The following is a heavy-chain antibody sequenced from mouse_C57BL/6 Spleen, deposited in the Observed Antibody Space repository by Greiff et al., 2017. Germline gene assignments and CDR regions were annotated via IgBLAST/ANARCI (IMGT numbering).Heavy chain of an antibody. Sequence: EVKLMESGGDLVKPGGSLKLSCAASGFTFSSYGMSWVRQTPDKRLEWVATISSGGSYTYYPDSVKGRFTISRDNAKNTLYLQMSSLKSEDTAMYYCARHEATYYFDYWGQGATLTVCS. J-gene: IGHJ2*01. D-gene: IGHD3-2*02. CDR3: ARHEATYYFDY. CDR2: ISSGGSYT. V-gene: IGHV5-6*01. CDR1: GFTFSSYG.